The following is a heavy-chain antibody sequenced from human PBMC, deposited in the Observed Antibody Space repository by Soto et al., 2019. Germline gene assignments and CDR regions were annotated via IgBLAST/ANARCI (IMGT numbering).Heavy chain of an antibody. CDR3: ARAQRGGVGWSDNWFDP. Sequence: GASVKVSCKASGYTFTSYDINWVRQATGQGLEWMGWMNPNSGNTGYAQKFQGRVTMTRNTSISTAYMELSSLRSEDTAVYYCARAQRGGVGWSDNWFDPWGQGTLVTVSS. CDR2: MNPNSGNT. CDR1: GYTFTSYD. V-gene: IGHV1-8*01. D-gene: IGHD3-3*01. J-gene: IGHJ5*02.